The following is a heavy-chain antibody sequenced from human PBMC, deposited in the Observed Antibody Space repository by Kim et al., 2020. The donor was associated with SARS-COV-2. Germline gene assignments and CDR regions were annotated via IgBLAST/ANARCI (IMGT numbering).Heavy chain of an antibody. CDR2: IYYSGST. CDR3: ARGPLRITMIVVVTHWYFDL. V-gene: IGHV4-31*03. Sequence: SETLSLTCTVSGGSISSGGYYWSWIRQHPGKGLEWIGYIYYSGSTYYNPSLKSRVNISVDTSKNQFSLKLSSVTAADTAVYYCARGPLRITMIVVVTHWYFDLWGRGTLVTVSS. CDR1: GGSISSGGYY. J-gene: IGHJ2*01. D-gene: IGHD3-22*01.